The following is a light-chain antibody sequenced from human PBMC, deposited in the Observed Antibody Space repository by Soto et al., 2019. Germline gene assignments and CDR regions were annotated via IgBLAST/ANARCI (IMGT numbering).Light chain of an antibody. J-gene: IGLJ1*01. CDR3: SSYTTSSTYV. CDR1: SSHVCGYNY. Sequence: QSSLTQPASVFGSPGQSVTISSPGNSSHVCGYNYVSWYQQHPGKAPKLMISDVSNRPSGVSNRFSGSKSGSTASLTISGLQTEDEADYYCSSYTTSSTYVFGTGTKVTVL. CDR2: DVS. V-gene: IGLV2-14*01.